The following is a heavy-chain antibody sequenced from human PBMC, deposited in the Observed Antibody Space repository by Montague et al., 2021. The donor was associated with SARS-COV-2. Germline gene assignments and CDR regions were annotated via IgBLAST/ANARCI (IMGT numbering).Heavy chain of an antibody. CDR1: GFTFSSYS. J-gene: IGHJ4*02. V-gene: IGHV3-21*01. CDR2: ISSSSSYI. D-gene: IGHD1-26*01. Sequence: SLRLSCAASGFTFSSYSMNWVRQAPGKGLEWVSSISSSSSYIYYADSVEGRFTISRDNAKNSLYLQMNSLRAEDTAVYYCARLVGARNFYYFDYWGQGTLVTVSS. CDR3: ARLVGARNFYYFDY.